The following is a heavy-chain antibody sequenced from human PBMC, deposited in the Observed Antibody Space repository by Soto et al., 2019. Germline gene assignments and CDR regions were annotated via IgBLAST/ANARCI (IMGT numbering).Heavy chain of an antibody. CDR1: GFTFSGYS. CDR3: AKFTEPGYSSIWYYFEY. J-gene: IGHJ4*02. Sequence: PGGSLRLSCVGSGFTFSGYSMAWVRQAPGRGLEWVASISSRSTNIDYADSVKGRFTISRDNAKNLVSRQMSSLRGEDTALYYCAKFTEPGYSSIWYYFEYWGQGTPVTVSS. D-gene: IGHD6-19*01. CDR2: ISSRSTNI. V-gene: IGHV3-21*06.